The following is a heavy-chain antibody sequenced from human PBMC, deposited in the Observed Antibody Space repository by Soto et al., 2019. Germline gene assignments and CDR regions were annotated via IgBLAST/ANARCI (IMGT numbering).Heavy chain of an antibody. V-gene: IGHV4-59*08. CDR1: GGSISSYY. J-gene: IGHJ4*02. CDR3: ARHSFIGIWLFDY. D-gene: IGHD6-19*01. Sequence: SETLSLTCTVSGGSISSYYWSWIRQPPGKGLEWIGYIYYSGSTNYNPSLKSRVTISVDTSKNQFSLKLSSVTAADTAVYYCARHSFIGIWLFDYWGRGTLVTVSS. CDR2: IYYSGST.